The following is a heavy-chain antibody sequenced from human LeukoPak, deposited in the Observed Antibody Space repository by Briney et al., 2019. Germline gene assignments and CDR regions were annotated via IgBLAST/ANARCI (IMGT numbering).Heavy chain of an antibody. CDR2: IYHSGST. D-gene: IGHD3-3*01. CDR1: GGSISSSNW. CDR3: ARWAVDFSYYYYYGMDV. V-gene: IGHV4-4*02. Sequence: SETLSLTCAVSGGSISSSNWWSWVRQPPGKGLEWIGEIYHSGSTNYNPSLKSRVTISVDTSKNQFSLKLSSVTAADTAAYYCARWAVDFSYYYYYGMDVWGQGTTVTVSS. J-gene: IGHJ6*02.